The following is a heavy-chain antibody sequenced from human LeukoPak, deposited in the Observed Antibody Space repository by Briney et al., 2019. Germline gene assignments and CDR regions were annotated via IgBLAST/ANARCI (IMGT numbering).Heavy chain of an antibody. CDR3: ARGYKLSAYYYYYYMDV. D-gene: IGHD1-14*01. CDR2: INHSGST. V-gene: IGHV4-34*01. CDR1: GGSFSGYY. J-gene: IGHJ6*03. Sequence: PSETLSLTCAVYGGSFSGYYWSWIRQPPGKGPEWIGEINHSGSTNYNPSLKSRVTISVDTSKNQFSLKLSSVTAADTAVYYCARGYKLSAYYYYYYMDVWGKGTTVTVSS.